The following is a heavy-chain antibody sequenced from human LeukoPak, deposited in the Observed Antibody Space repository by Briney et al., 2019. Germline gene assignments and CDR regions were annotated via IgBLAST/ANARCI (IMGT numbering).Heavy chain of an antibody. CDR1: GFTFSSYG. Sequence: PGGSLRLSCAASGFTFSSYGMPWVPRPPGKGLEWAAFIRYDGSNKYYAASEKGRYHIPRDNSRNTLYLQMNSLRVEDTALYYCPKDLSFLAGFFDYWGQGNLVTVSS. CDR3: PKDLSFLAGFFDY. D-gene: IGHD6-19*01. CDR2: IRYDGSNK. J-gene: IGHJ4*02. V-gene: IGHV3-30*02.